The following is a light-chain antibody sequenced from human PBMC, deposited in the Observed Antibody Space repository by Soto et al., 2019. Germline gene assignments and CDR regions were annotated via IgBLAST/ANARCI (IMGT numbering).Light chain of an antibody. V-gene: IGLV2-14*01. CDR2: DVS. J-gene: IGLJ2*01. CDR1: SSDVGGYNY. CDR3: SSYTSSSTLVV. Sequence: QSALPQPASVSGSRGQSITISCTGTSSDVGGYNYVSWYQQHPGKAPKLMIYDVSNRPSGVSNRFSGSKSGNTASLTISGLQPEDEADYYCSSYTSSSTLVVFGGGTKLTVL.